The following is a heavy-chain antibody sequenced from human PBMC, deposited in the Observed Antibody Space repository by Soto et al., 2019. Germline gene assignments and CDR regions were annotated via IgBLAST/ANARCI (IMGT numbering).Heavy chain of an antibody. V-gene: IGHV1-3*01. J-gene: IGHJ4*02. Sequence: QVQLVQSGAEVKKPGASVKVSCKASGYTFTSYAMHWVRQAPGQRLEWMGWINAGNGNTKYSQKFQGRVTITRDESTSTAYMELSSLRSEDTAVYYCARERAGTVTTFDYWGQGTLVTVSS. CDR2: INAGNGNT. CDR1: GYTFTSYA. CDR3: ARERAGTVTTFDY. D-gene: IGHD4-17*01.